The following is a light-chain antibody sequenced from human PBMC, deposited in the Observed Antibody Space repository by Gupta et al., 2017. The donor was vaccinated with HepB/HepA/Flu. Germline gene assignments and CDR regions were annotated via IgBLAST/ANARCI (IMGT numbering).Light chain of an antibody. CDR3: QQDYSTPWT. CDR2: WAS. J-gene: IGKJ1*01. CDR1: QSVLYSSNNKNY. Sequence: DIVMTQSPDSLAVSLGERATINCKSSQSVLYSSNNKNYLAWYQQKPGQPPKLLIYWASTRESGVPDRFIGRGSGTDFTLTISSLQAEDVAVYYCQQDYSTPWTFGQGTKVEIK. V-gene: IGKV4-1*01.